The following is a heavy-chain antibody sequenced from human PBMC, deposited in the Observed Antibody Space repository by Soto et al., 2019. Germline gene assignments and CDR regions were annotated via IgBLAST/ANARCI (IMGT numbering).Heavy chain of an antibody. J-gene: IGHJ6*02. CDR2: MNPSSGNT. CDR1: GYTFTSYD. V-gene: IGHV1-8*01. CDR3: ARGDQYGMDA. Sequence: ASVKVSCKASGYTFTSYDINWVRQATGQGLEWMGWMNPSSGNTGYAQKFQGRVTITRNASISTAYMELSSLRSEDTAVYYCARGDQYGMDAWGQGTTVTVSS.